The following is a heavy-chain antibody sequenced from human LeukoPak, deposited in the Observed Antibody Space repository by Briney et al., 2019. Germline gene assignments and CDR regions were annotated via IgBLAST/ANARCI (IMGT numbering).Heavy chain of an antibody. Sequence: SETLSLTCTVSGGSISSYYWSWIRQPAGKGLEWIGRIYTSGSTNYNPSLKSRVTMPVDTSKNQFSLKLSSVTAADTAVYYCARDRYNWNYGTRYFDLWGRGTLVTVSS. CDR3: ARDRYNWNYGTRYFDL. J-gene: IGHJ2*01. CDR1: GGSISSYY. V-gene: IGHV4-4*07. D-gene: IGHD1-7*01. CDR2: IYTSGST.